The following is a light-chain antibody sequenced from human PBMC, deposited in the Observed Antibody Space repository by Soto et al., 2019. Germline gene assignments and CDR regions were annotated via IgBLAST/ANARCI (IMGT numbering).Light chain of an antibody. CDR3: CSYAGNYIYV. CDR1: SSDVGGYNY. Sequence: QSVLTRPRSVSGSPGQSVTISCTGTSSDVGGYNYVSWYQQHPGKAPKVMIYLVSKRPSGVPDRFSGSKSGNTASLTISGLQAEDEADYYCCSYAGNYIYVFGTGTKVT. V-gene: IGLV2-11*01. CDR2: LVS. J-gene: IGLJ1*01.